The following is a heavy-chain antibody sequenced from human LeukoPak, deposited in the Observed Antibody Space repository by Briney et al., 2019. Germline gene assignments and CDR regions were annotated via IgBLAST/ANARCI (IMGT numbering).Heavy chain of an antibody. CDR2: IYYSGGT. D-gene: IGHD3-22*01. CDR1: GGSISSGGYY. V-gene: IGHV4-31*03. Sequence: SQTLSLTCTVSGGSISSGGYYWSWIRQHPGKGLEWIGYIYYSGGTFYNPSLKSRVTISVDTSKNQFSLKLSSVTAADTAVYYCARAVDDSSGYWFDYWGQGTLVTVSS. CDR3: ARAVDDSSGYWFDY. J-gene: IGHJ4*02.